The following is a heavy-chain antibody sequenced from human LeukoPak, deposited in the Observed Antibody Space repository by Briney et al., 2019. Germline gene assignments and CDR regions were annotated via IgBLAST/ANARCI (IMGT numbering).Heavy chain of an antibody. CDR1: GYTFTSYA. Sequence: ASVKVSCKASGYTFTSYAMNWVRQAPGQGLEWMGWINTNTGNPTYAQGFTGRFVFSLDTSVSTAYLQISSLKAEDTAVYYCARGVTRFYYYGMDVWGQGTTVTVSS. D-gene: IGHD3-10*02. J-gene: IGHJ6*02. CDR3: ARGVTRFYYYGMDV. CDR2: INTNTGNP. V-gene: IGHV7-4-1*02.